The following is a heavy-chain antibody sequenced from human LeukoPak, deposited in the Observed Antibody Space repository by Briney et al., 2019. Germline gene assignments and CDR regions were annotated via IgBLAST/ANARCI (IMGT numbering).Heavy chain of an antibody. J-gene: IGHJ4*02. CDR1: GFTFSSYS. CDR2: ITSSSSYV. CDR3: ARHVVAVGFDY. D-gene: IGHD3-22*01. Sequence: GGSLRLSCAASGFTFSSYSMNWVRQAPGKGLEWVSSITSSSSYVYYADSVKGRFTISRDNAKNSLYLQMNSLRAEDTAVYYCARHVVAVGFDYWGQGTLVTVSS. V-gene: IGHV3-21*01.